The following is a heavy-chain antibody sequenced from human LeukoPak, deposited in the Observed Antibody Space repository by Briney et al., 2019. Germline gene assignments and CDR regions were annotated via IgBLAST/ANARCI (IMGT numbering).Heavy chain of an antibody. CDR1: GGSISTYF. CDR3: AGEVGYSYGSDY. J-gene: IGHJ4*02. Sequence: SETLSLTCTVSGGSISTYFWSWLRQPAGKGLEWIGRIYTSGSTNFNPSLKSRVTMSVDTSKNQFSLKLSSVTAADTAVYYCAGEVGYSYGSDYWGQGTLVTVSS. D-gene: IGHD5-18*01. V-gene: IGHV4-4*07. CDR2: IYTSGST.